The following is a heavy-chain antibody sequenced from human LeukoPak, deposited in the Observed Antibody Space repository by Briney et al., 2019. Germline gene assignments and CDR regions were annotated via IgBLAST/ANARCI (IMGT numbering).Heavy chain of an antibody. CDR2: IYYSGST. V-gene: IGHV4-59*01. CDR3: ARAGKFENAFDI. CDR1: GGSISSYY. Sequence: PSETLSLTCTVSGGSISSYYWSWIRQPPGKGLEWIGYIYYSGSTNYNPSLKSRVTISVDTSKNQFSLKLSSVTAADTAVYYCARAGKFENAFDIGGQGTMVTVSS. J-gene: IGHJ3*02.